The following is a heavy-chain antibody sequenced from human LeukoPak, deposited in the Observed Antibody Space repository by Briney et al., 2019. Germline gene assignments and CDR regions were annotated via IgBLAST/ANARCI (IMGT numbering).Heavy chain of an antibody. Sequence: PSETLSLTCTVSGGSISSSSYYWGWIRQPPGKGLEWIGSIYYSGSTYYNPSLKSRVTISVDTSKNQFSLKLSSVTAADTAVYYCARARYVRGQYFQHWGQGTLVTVSS. D-gene: IGHD3-16*01. J-gene: IGHJ1*01. CDR3: ARARYVRGQYFQH. CDR1: GGSISSSSYY. V-gene: IGHV4-39*01. CDR2: IYYSGST.